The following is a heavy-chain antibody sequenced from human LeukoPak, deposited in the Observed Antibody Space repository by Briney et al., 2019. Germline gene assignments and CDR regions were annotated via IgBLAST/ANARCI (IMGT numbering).Heavy chain of an antibody. V-gene: IGHV3-7*01. CDR1: GFTFSSYG. Sequence: GGSLRLSCAASGFTFSSYGMHWVRQAPGKGLEWVANINQGGSEKYFVDSVKGRFTISRDNAKNSLHLQMNTLRADDTAVYYCARERDGRFFDYWGQGTLVTVSS. D-gene: IGHD5-24*01. CDR3: ARERDGRFFDY. J-gene: IGHJ4*02. CDR2: INQGGSEK.